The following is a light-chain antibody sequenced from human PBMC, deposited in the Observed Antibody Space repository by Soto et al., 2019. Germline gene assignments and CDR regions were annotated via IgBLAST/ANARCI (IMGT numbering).Light chain of an antibody. CDR3: GTWDSSLSAVV. Sequence: QSVLTQPPSVSAAPGQKVTISCSGSTSNIGNNYVSWYQQLPGTAPKLLIYDNNKRPSGIPGRFSGSKFGTSATLGITGLQTGDEADYYCGTWDSSLSAVVFGGGTKLTVL. CDR2: DNN. J-gene: IGLJ2*01. V-gene: IGLV1-51*01. CDR1: TSNIGNNY.